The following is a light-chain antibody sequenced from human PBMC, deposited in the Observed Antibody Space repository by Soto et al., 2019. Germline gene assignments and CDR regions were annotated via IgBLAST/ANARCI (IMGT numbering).Light chain of an antibody. CDR3: QQYGASPFT. V-gene: IGKV3-15*01. J-gene: IGKJ3*01. CDR2: GAS. CDR1: QSVNSN. Sequence: ETVMTQSPATLSVSPGERVILSCRASQSVNSNLAWYQQKPGQAPRLLLYGASTRATGIPARFTGSGSGTEFTLTISSLQSEDFAVYYCQQYGASPFTFGPGTRVEI.